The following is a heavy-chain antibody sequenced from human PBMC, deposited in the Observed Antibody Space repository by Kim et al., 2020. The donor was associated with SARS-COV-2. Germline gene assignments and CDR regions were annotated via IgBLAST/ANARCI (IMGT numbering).Heavy chain of an antibody. CDR2: INTNTGNP. Sequence: ASVKVSCKASGYTFTSYAMNWVRQAPGQGLEWMGWINTNTGNPTYAQGFTGRFVFSLDTSVSTAYLQISSLKAEDTAVYYCARAPPPTLRDGYNHHRAFDIWGQGTMVTVSS. CDR3: ARAPPPTLRDGYNHHRAFDI. CDR1: GYTFTSYA. D-gene: IGHD5-12*01. V-gene: IGHV7-4-1*02. J-gene: IGHJ3*02.